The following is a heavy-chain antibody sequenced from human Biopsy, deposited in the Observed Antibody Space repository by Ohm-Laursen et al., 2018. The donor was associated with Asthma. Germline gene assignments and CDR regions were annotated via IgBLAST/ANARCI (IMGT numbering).Heavy chain of an antibody. Sequence: SETLSLTCTVSGGSMSSSSYYWTWIRQHPGKGLEWIGFIYYSGSTYYNPSLKSRVSISIDTSKNQFSLKLSSVTAADTAVYYCARAQDYYDSRGYYRSFDYWGQGTLVTVSS. CDR3: ARAQDYYDSRGYYRSFDY. J-gene: IGHJ4*02. CDR1: GGSMSSSSYY. D-gene: IGHD3-22*01. V-gene: IGHV4-31*03. CDR2: IYYSGST.